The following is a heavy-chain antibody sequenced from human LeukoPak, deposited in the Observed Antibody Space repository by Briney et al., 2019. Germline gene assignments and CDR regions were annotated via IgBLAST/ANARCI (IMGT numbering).Heavy chain of an antibody. D-gene: IGHD3-22*01. V-gene: IGHV4-34*01. J-gene: IGHJ4*02. CDR1: GGSFSGYY. CDR2: INHSGST. Sequence: SETLSLTCAVYGGSFSGYYWSWIRQPPGKGLEWIGEINHSGSTNYNPSLKSRVTISVDTSKNQFSLKLSSVTAADTAVYYCARHSEYYYDSSGYTPWDYWGQGTLVTVSS. CDR3: ARHSEYYYDSSGYTPWDY.